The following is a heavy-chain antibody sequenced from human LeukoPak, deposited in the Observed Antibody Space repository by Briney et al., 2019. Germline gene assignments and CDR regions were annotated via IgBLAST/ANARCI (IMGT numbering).Heavy chain of an antibody. Sequence: GGSLRLSCSASGFIFSSYAMSWVRQAPGKGLEWVSAISGSGGSTYYADSVKGRFTISRDNSKNTLYLQMNSLRAEDTAVYYCAKDYRTHYYGSGSYFDYWGQGTLVTVSS. J-gene: IGHJ4*02. V-gene: IGHV3-23*01. CDR2: ISGSGGST. D-gene: IGHD3-10*01. CDR3: AKDYRTHYYGSGSYFDY. CDR1: GFIFSSYA.